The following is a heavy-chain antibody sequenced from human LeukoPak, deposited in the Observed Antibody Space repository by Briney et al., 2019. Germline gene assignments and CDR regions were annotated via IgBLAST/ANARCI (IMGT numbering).Heavy chain of an antibody. J-gene: IGHJ4*02. V-gene: IGHV3-7*01. CDR2: IKQDGSEK. CDR3: VRDLGGRSGH. D-gene: IGHD1-26*01. CDR1: GFTFSTYA. Sequence: GGSLRLSCVVSGFTFSTYAMSWVRQAPGKGLEWVANIKQDGSEKYYVDSVKGRFTISRDNAKNSLYLQMNSLRAEDTAVYYCVRDLGGRSGHWGQGTLVTVSS.